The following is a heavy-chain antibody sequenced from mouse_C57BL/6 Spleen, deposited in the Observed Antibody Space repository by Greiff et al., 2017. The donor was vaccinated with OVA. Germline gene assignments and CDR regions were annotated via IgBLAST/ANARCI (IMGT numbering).Heavy chain of an antibody. CDR1: GYTFTSYW. CDR2: IDPSDSYT. Sequence: VQLQQPGAELVRPGTSVKLSCKASGYTFTSYWMHWVKQRPGQGLEWIGVIDPSDSYTNYNQKFKGKATLTVDTSSSTAYMQLSSLTSEDSAVYYCARFHYGYDGGHAGFDYWGQGTTLTVSS. CDR3: ARFHYGYDGGHAGFDY. J-gene: IGHJ2*01. D-gene: IGHD2-2*01. V-gene: IGHV1-59*01.